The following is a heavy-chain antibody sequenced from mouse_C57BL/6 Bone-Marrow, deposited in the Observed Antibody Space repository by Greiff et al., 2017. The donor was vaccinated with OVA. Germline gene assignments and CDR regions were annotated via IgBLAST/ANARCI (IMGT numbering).Heavy chain of an antibody. V-gene: IGHV5-9-1*02. CDR3: TISLYYYCCSIAF. CDR2: ISSGGDYI. J-gene: IGHJ3*01. Sequence: DVMLVESGEGLVKPGGSLKLSCAASGFTFSSYAMSWVRQTPEKRLEWVAYISSGGDYIYYADTVKGRFTISIDNARNTLYLQMSSLKSEDTAIYSCTISLYYYCCSIAFWGPGTLVPVSA. CDR1: GFTFSSYA. D-gene: IGHD1-1*01.